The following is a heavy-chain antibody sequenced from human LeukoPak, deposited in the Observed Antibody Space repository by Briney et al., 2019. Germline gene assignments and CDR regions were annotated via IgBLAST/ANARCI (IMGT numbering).Heavy chain of an antibody. D-gene: IGHD3-16*02. V-gene: IGHV4-61*02. Sequence: SETLSLTCTVSGGSISSGTYYWSWIRQPAGKGLEWIGRIYTSGNTNYNPSLKRRVTISVDTSENQFSLKLSSVTAADTAVYYCARGGSYVWGSYRLKSWFDPWGQGTLVTVSS. J-gene: IGHJ5*02. CDR1: GGSISSGTYY. CDR3: ARGGSYVWGSYRLKSWFDP. CDR2: IYTSGNT.